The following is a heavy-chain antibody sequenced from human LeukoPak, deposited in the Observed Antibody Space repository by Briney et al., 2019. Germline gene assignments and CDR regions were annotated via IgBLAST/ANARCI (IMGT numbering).Heavy chain of an antibody. V-gene: IGHV1-18*01. Sequence: GASVKVSCKASGYTFTSYGISWVRQAPGQGLEWMGWISAYNGNTNYAQKLQGRVTMTTDTSTNTAYMELRSLRSDDTAVYYCARGQYTSSWYDWFDPWGQGTLVTVSS. J-gene: IGHJ5*02. CDR3: ARGQYTSSWYDWFDP. CDR1: GYTFTSYG. CDR2: ISAYNGNT. D-gene: IGHD6-13*01.